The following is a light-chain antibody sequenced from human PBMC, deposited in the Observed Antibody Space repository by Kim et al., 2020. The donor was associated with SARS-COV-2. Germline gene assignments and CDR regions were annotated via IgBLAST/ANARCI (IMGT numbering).Light chain of an antibody. J-gene: IGKJ1*01. CDR3: QQTYNLPRT. CDR2: GAS. Sequence: ASVGDRVTITCRASRDITTYVTWYQQKAGKAPRVLVYGASTLEKGVPSRFSGSGSETEFSLTISSLQPEDFGIYYCQQTYNLPRTFGQGTKVDIK. V-gene: IGKV1-39*01. CDR1: RDITTY.